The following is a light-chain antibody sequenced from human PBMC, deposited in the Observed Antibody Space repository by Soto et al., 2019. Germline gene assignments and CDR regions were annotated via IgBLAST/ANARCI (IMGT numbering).Light chain of an antibody. CDR3: QQYNSYSPYT. V-gene: IGKV1-5*03. J-gene: IGKJ2*01. CDR1: QGISNY. Sequence: DIQMTQSPSSLSASVGDRVTITCRASQGISNYLAWYQQKPGKVPKLLIYKASSLESGVPSRFSGSGSGTEFTLTISSLQPDDFATYYCQQYNSYSPYTFGQGTKLEIK. CDR2: KAS.